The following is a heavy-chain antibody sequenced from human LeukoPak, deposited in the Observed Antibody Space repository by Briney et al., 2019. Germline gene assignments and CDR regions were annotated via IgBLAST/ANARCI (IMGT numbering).Heavy chain of an antibody. D-gene: IGHD3-3*01. CDR2: INPSGGST. CDR3: ARHGAEGVDFDY. V-gene: IGHV1-46*01. Sequence: GASVKVSCKASGYTFTSYYMHWVRQAPGQGLEWMGMINPSGGSTSYAQKFQGRVTMTRDTSTSTVYMELSSLRSEDTAVYYCARHGAEGVDFDYWGQGTLVTVSS. J-gene: IGHJ4*02. CDR1: GYTFTSYY.